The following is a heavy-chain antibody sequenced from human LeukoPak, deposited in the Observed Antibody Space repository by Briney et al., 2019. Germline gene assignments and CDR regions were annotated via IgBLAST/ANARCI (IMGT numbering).Heavy chain of an antibody. CDR2: ISWNSGHM. V-gene: IGHV3-9*01. D-gene: IGHD3-10*01. Sequence: GGSLRLSCAASGFSFDDHDMHWVRQAPGKGLEWVSVISWNSGHMAYADSVKGRFTVSRDNAKNSLYLQMNSLRTEDTALYYCARDTYGGVRSFDLWGRGTLVTVSS. CDR1: GFSFDDHD. J-gene: IGHJ2*01. CDR3: ARDTYGGVRSFDL.